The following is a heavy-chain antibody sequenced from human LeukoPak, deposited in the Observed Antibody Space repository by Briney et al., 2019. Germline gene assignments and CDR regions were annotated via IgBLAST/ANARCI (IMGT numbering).Heavy chain of an antibody. V-gene: IGHV3-66*01. CDR3: ARDKSVSDWYFDL. D-gene: IGHD5/OR15-5a*01. J-gene: IGHJ2*01. CDR1: GFTVSSNY. CDR2: IYSGGST. Sequence: PGGSLRLSCAASGFTVSSNYMSWVRQAPGKGLEWVSVIYSGGSTYYGDSVKGRFTISRDKSKNTLYLQMNSLRAEDTAVYYCARDKSVSDWYFDLRGRGTLVTVSS.